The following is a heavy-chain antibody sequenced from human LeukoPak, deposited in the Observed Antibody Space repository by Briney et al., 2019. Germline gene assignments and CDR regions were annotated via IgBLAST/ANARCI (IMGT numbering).Heavy chain of an antibody. CDR1: GLSFSSYS. J-gene: IGHJ4*02. CDR3: ARLCRNYYDSSSLDY. V-gene: IGHV3-48*02. Sequence: PGGSLRLSCAASGLSFSSYSMNWVRQAPGKGLEWVSYISSSSSTIYYADSVKGRFTISRDNAKNSLYLQLNSLRDEDTAVYYCARLCRNYYDSSSLDYWGQGTLVTVSS. CDR2: ISSSSSTI. D-gene: IGHD3-22*01.